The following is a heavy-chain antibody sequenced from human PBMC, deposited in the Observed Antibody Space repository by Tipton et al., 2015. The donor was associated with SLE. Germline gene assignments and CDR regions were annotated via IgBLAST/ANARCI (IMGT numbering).Heavy chain of an antibody. V-gene: IGHV3-30*18. CDR1: GFTFSSYG. CDR2: IWYDGSNR. Sequence: SLRLSCAASGFTFSSYGMHWVRQAPGKGLEWVAVIWYDGSNRYYVDSVKGRFTISRDNSKNTLYLQMNSLRAEDTAVYYCTKDDHYGDIAPRYFDLWGRGPLVTVSS. J-gene: IGHJ2*01. CDR3: TKDDHYGDIAPRYFDL. D-gene: IGHD4-17*01.